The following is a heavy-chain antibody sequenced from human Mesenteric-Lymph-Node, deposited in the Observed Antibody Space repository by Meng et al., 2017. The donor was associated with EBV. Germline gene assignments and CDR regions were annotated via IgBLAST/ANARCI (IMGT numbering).Heavy chain of an antibody. Sequence: QLQLLESGPGLVKPSETLSLTCTVSGGSISSSSYYWGWIRQSPGKGLEWIGDFYYSENTYYNPSLKSRVTISVDTSKNQFSLKLSSVTAADTAVYYCARRPWSLYYYFDYWGPGTLVTVSS. J-gene: IGHJ4*02. CDR2: FYYSENT. V-gene: IGHV4-39*07. CDR3: ARRPWSLYYYFDY. CDR1: GGSISSSSYY. D-gene: IGHD1-26*01.